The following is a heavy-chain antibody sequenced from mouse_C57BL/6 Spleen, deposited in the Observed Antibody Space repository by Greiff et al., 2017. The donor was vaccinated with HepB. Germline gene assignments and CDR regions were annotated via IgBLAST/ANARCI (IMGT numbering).Heavy chain of an antibody. V-gene: IGHV3-6*01. Sequence: DVKVEESGPGLVKPSQSLSLTCSVTGYSITSGYYWNWIRQFPGNKLEWMGYISYDGSNNYNPSLKNRISITRDTSKNQFFLKLNSVTTEDTATYYCARDDGYLDYWGQGTTLTVSS. D-gene: IGHD2-3*01. CDR1: GYSITSGYY. CDR3: ARDDGYLDY. J-gene: IGHJ2*01. CDR2: ISYDGSN.